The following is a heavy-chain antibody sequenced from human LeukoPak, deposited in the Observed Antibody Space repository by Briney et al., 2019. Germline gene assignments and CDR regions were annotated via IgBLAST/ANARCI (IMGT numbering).Heavy chain of an antibody. CDR3: ARDQSPGLFDY. CDR2: ISGYDSNT. CDR1: GYTFTSYG. V-gene: IGHV1-18*01. Sequence: ASVKVSCKASGYTFTSYGISWVRQAPGQGLEWMGWISGYDSNTNYAQKFQGRVTLTTDTSTSTAYMELRSLRSDDTAVYYCARDQSPGLFDYWGRGPLVTVPS. J-gene: IGHJ4*02.